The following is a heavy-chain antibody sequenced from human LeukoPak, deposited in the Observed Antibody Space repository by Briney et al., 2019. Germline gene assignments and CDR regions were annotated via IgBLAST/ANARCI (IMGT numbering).Heavy chain of an antibody. CDR2: IIPIFGTA. J-gene: IGHJ4*02. Sequence: SVKISCKASGGTFSSYAISWVRQAPGQGLEWMGGIIPIFGTANYAQKFQGRVTITADKSTSTAYLELSSLRSEDTAVYYCARATPNYAIYYFDYWGQGTMVTVSS. D-gene: IGHD5-24*01. CDR3: ARATPNYAIYYFDY. V-gene: IGHV1-69*06. CDR1: GGTFSSYA.